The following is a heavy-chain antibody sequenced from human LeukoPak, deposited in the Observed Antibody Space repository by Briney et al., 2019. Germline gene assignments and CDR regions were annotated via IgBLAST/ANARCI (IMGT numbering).Heavy chain of an antibody. J-gene: IGHJ4*02. Sequence: GGSLRLSCTVSGFTVSSNSMSWVRQGPGKGLEWVSAISVSGNTYHADSVKGRFTISRDSYKNTLYLQMNSLRAEDTAVYYCAKDSAKKYDDYWGQGTLVTVSS. CDR3: AKDSAKKYDDY. CDR2: ISVSGNT. V-gene: IGHV3-53*01. D-gene: IGHD2/OR15-2a*01. CDR1: GFTVSSNS.